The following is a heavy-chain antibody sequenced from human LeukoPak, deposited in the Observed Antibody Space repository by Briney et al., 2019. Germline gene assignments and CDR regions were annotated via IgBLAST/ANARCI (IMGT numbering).Heavy chain of an antibody. CDR1: GYTFTGYY. D-gene: IGHD3-10*01. Sequence: ASVKVSCKASGYTFTGYYMLWVRQAPGQGLEWMGWINPNSGGTNYAQKFQGRVTMTRDTSISTAYMELSRLRSDDTAVYYCARDLLILGESHDYWGQETLVTVSS. V-gene: IGHV1-2*02. J-gene: IGHJ4*02. CDR3: ARDLLILGESHDY. CDR2: INPNSGGT.